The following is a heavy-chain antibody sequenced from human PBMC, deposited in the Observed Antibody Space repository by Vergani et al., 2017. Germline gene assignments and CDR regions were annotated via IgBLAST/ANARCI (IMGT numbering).Heavy chain of an antibody. CDR2: VFLREDT. Sequence: QVKLQESGPGLVKPSETLSLTCTVSGASVNSYYWSWIRQPPGKGLEWIGYVFLREDTLYDPSVKGRMTISLNTSSNQFSLYLTSVTAADTAVYYCGRVADFYGLGSRLLDLGGQGILVTGSS. D-gene: IGHD3-10*01. CDR3: GRVADFYGLGSRLLDL. CDR1: GASVNSYY. J-gene: IGHJ5*02. V-gene: IGHV4-59*02.